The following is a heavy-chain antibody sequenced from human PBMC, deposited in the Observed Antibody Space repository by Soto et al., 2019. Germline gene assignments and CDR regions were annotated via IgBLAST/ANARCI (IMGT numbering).Heavy chain of an antibody. D-gene: IGHD3-22*01. J-gene: IGHJ4*02. Sequence: QVQLQESGPGLVKPSETLSLTCTVSGGSTNYYYWSWFRQAPGKGLEWLCYIYYTGSTNYNPSLQSRLTMSVDTSKRQCSVNLTSVTAEDTAVYYCVKGWGPGGIVVDYWGQGNLVIVSS. V-gene: IGHV4-59*01. CDR3: VKGWGPGGIVVDY. CDR2: IYYTGST. CDR1: GGSTNYYY.